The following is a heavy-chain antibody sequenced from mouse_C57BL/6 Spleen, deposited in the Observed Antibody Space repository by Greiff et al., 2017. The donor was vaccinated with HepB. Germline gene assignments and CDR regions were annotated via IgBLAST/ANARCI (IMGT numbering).Heavy chain of an antibody. CDR2: IDPSDSYT. CDR3: ALTTVVASPY. D-gene: IGHD1-1*01. Sequence: VQLQQPGAELVKPGASVKLSCKASGYTFTSYWMQWVKQRPGQGLEWIGEIDPSDSYTNYNQKFKGKATLTVDTSSSTAYMQLSSLTSEDSAVDYCALTTVVASPYWGQGATLTVSS. V-gene: IGHV1-50*01. CDR1: GYTFTSYW. J-gene: IGHJ2*01.